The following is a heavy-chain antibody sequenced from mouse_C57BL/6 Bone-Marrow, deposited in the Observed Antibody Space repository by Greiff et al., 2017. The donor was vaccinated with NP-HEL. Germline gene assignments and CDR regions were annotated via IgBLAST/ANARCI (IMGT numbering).Heavy chain of an antibody. CDR3: ARVYDGYPYYFDY. J-gene: IGHJ2*01. CDR2: ISDGGSYT. Sequence: VQLKESGGGLVKPGGSLKLSCAASGFTFSSYAMSWVRQTPEKRLEWVATISDGGSYTYYPDNVKGRFTISRENAKNNLYLQMSHLKSEDTAMYYCARVYDGYPYYFDYWGQGTTLTVSS. CDR1: GFTFSSYA. V-gene: IGHV5-4*01. D-gene: IGHD2-3*01.